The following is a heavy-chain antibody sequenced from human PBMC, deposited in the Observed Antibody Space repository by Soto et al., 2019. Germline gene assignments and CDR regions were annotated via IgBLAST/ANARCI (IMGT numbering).Heavy chain of an antibody. CDR2: IGATGDDT. J-gene: IGHJ4*02. CDR1: VLPFSRYC. Sequence: HRGGPLRLSFSASVLPFSRYCMSGVRTAPGKGLEWVSSIGATGDDTYYADSVKGRFTISRDNSNNMVFLQMNKLGAEDTAVYYCARGGYFDSSNYLAYWGLGTLV. V-gene: IGHV3-23*01. D-gene: IGHD3-22*01. CDR3: ARGGYFDSSNYLAY.